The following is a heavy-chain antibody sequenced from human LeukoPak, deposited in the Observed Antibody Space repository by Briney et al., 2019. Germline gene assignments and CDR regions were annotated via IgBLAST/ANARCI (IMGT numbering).Heavy chain of an antibody. Sequence: SETLSLTCTVSGVSISSHYWSWLRQPPGKGLEWIGYIYYSGSTNYNPSLKSRVTISVDTSKNQFSLKLSSVTAADTAVYYCARFPTFAAFDIWGQGTMVTVSS. J-gene: IGHJ3*02. CDR2: IYYSGST. V-gene: IGHV4-59*11. CDR3: ARFPTFAAFDI. CDR1: GVSISSHY.